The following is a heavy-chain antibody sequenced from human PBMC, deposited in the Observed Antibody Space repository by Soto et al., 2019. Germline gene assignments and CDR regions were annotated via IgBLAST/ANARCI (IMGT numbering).Heavy chain of an antibody. V-gene: IGHV1-18*04. CDR2: INTYTGDT. CDR1: GYTFTSYG. D-gene: IGHD3-16*02. Sequence: QVQLVQSGGEVTKPGASVKVSCKASGYTFTSYGISWVRQAPGQGLEGVGWINTYTGDTNYAQRFQGRVTMTTDIPTSTAYMELRSLRSDDTAVYYCARVIVNWFDPWGQGTQVTVSS. J-gene: IGHJ5*02. CDR3: ARVIVNWFDP.